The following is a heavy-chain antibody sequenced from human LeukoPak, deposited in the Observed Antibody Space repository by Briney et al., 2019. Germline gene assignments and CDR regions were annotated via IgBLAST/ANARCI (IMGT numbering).Heavy chain of an antibody. CDR2: ISSSSSTI. D-gene: IGHD4-17*01. Sequence: GGSLRLSCAASGFTFNSYCMSWVRQAPGKGLEWVSYISSSSSTIYYADSVKGRFTISRDNAKNSLYLQMNSLRAEDTAVYYCARDQGDYVAGVDYWGQGTLVTVSS. V-gene: IGHV3-48*01. CDR3: ARDQGDYVAGVDY. J-gene: IGHJ4*02. CDR1: GFTFNSYC.